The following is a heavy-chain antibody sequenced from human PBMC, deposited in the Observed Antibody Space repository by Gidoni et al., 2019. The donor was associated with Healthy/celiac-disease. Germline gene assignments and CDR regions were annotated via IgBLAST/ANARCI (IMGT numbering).Heavy chain of an antibody. CDR3: ARDLKHYYYDSSGYYGTDAFDI. J-gene: IGHJ3*02. Sequence: QVQLQQSGPGLVKPSQTLSLTCAISGDSVSSNSAAWNWIRQSPSRGLEWLGRTYYRSKWYNDYAVSVKSRITINPDTSKNQFSLQLNSVTPEDTAVYYCARDLKHYYYDSSGYYGTDAFDIWGQGTMVTVSS. V-gene: IGHV6-1*01. D-gene: IGHD3-22*01. CDR2: TYYRSKWYN. CDR1: GDSVSSNSAA.